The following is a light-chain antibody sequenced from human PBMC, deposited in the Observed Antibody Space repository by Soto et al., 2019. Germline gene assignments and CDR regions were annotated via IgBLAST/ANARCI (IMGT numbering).Light chain of an antibody. Sequence: DIPMTQSPSSLSASVGDRVTITCRASQGISNYLAWYQQKPGKVPKLLIYAASTLQSGVPSWFSGSGSGTDFTLTISSLQPEDVATYYCQKYNSAPRTCGQGNKVQIK. V-gene: IGKV1-27*01. CDR3: QKYNSAPRT. CDR2: AAS. CDR1: QGISNY. J-gene: IGKJ1*01.